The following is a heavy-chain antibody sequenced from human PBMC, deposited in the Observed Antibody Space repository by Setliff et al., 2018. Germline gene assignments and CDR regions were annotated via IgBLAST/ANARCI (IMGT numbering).Heavy chain of an antibody. CDR3: ARHSGRYYVPGTFDS. CDR2: INPSGGST. V-gene: IGHV1-46*01. CDR1: GYTFTSSY. J-gene: IGHJ4*02. Sequence: ASVKVSCKASGYTFTSSYMHWVRQAPGQGLEWMGIINPSGGSTIYAQKFQGRVTMTRDTSTSTFYMELSSLRSDDTAIYFCARHSGRYYVPGTFDSWGQGTLVTVSS. D-gene: IGHD1-26*01.